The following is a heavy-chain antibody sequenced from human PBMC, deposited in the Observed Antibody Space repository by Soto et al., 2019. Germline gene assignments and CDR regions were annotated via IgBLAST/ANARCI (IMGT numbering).Heavy chain of an antibody. CDR1: GGTFSTYA. J-gene: IGHJ4*02. Sequence: QVQLEHSGVEVMQPGSSVRVSCKTSGGTFSTYAINWVRQAPGQGLEWTGAIIPLFGTADSSQKFHGRVTITADESTSTAYMELSSLSFDDPAVSFCARLKGTYSSGYYYFDFWGQGTLVTVSS. CDR2: IIPLFGTA. D-gene: IGHD6-19*01. V-gene: IGHV1-69*01. CDR3: ARLKGTYSSGYYYFDF.